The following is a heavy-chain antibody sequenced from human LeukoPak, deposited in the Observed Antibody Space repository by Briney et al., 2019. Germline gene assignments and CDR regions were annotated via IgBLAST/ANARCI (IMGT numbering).Heavy chain of an antibody. V-gene: IGHV5-51*01. Sequence: GESLKISCKASGYSFTSHWIGWVRQMPGKGLEWMGIIYPGDSDTRYGPSFQGQVTISADKSISTAYLQWSTLQAPDTAMYYCARGGNSGWYFFDYWGQGTLVTVSS. CDR1: GYSFTSHW. CDR2: IYPGDSDT. J-gene: IGHJ4*02. CDR3: ARGGNSGWYFFDY. D-gene: IGHD6-19*01.